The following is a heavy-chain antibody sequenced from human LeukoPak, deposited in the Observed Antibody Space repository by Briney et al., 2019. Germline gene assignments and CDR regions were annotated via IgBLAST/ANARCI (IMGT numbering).Heavy chain of an antibody. J-gene: IGHJ4*02. CDR2: ISGSGCST. D-gene: IGHD1-26*01. Sequence: GGSLRLFCAASGFTFSSYAMRWVRQAPGKGLAWVSAISGSGCSTYYADSVKGRFTFSRDNSKHTLYLQMNSLRAEDTAVYYCAKDRVRWSVGYWGQGTLVTVSS. CDR1: GFTFSSYA. V-gene: IGHV3-23*01. CDR3: AKDRVRWSVGY.